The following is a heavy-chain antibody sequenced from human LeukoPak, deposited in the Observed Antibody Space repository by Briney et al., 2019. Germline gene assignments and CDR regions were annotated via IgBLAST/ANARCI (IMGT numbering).Heavy chain of an antibody. J-gene: IGHJ6*02. CDR3: ARIQGRLVVPAAKRRKDYYYGMDV. V-gene: IGHV4-34*01. CDR2: INHSGST. Sequence: PSETLSLTCAVYGGSFSGYHWSWIRQPPGKGLEWIGEINHSGSTNYNPSLKSRVTISVDTSKNQFSLKLSSVTAADTAVYYCARIQGRLVVPAAKRRKDYYYGMDVWGQGTTVTVSS. D-gene: IGHD2-2*01. CDR1: GGSFSGYH.